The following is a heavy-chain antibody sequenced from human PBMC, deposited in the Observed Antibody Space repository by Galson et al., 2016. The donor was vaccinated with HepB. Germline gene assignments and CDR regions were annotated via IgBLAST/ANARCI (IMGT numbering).Heavy chain of an antibody. CDR2: LDLSWTT. J-gene: IGHJ3*02. V-gene: IGHV4-31*03. CDR3: ASVSGNALDI. Sequence: TLSLTCSVSAGPISSGGYYWRWIRQHPGKGLERMGYLDLSWTTYYDPSLRRRAAISVDTTKNQFSLEMSSVTAADTAVYYCASVSGNALDIWGHGTMVTASS. CDR1: AGPISSGGYY.